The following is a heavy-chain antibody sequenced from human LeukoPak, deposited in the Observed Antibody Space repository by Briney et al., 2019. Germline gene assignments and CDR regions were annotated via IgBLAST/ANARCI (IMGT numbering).Heavy chain of an antibody. CDR2: IKQDGSEK. V-gene: IGHV3-7*01. Sequence: HPGGSLRLSCAASGFTLSSYWMSWVRQAPGKGLEWVANIKQDGSEKHYVDSVKGRFTISRDNAKNSLYLQMNSLRAEDTAVYHCARVRSGSYWSPFDYWGQGTLVTVSS. CDR3: ARVRSGSYWSPFDY. J-gene: IGHJ4*02. CDR1: GFTLSSYW. D-gene: IGHD3-10*01.